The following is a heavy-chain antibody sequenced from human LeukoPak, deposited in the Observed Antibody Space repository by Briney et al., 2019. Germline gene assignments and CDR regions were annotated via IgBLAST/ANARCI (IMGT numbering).Heavy chain of an antibody. CDR1: GFTFSSYA. D-gene: IGHD3-10*01. J-gene: IGHJ4*02. CDR2: ISYDGSNK. CDR3: ARDEAPWFGELYPDY. V-gene: IGHV3-30-3*01. Sequence: GGSLRLSCAASGFTFSSYAMHWVRQAPGKGLEWVAVISYDGSNKYYADSVKGRFTISRDNSKNTLYLQMNSLRAEDTAVYYCARDEAPWFGELYPDYWGQGTLVTVSS.